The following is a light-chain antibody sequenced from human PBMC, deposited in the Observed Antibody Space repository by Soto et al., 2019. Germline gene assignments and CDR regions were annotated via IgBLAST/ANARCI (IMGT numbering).Light chain of an antibody. CDR1: QGIRSY. CDR3: QQLDSMPIT. V-gene: IGKV1-9*01. Sequence: DIQMTQSPSSLSASVGDIVAITFRASQGIRSYLAWYQQKPGEAPKLLISIASILQSGVPSRFSGSGSGTDFVLTISSLQPEDSATYYCQQLDSMPITFGQGTRLEIK. CDR2: IAS. J-gene: IGKJ5*01.